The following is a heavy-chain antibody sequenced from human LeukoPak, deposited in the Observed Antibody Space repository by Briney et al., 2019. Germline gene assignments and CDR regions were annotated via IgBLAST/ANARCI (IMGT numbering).Heavy chain of an antibody. CDR2: IWNDGSNK. CDR3: ASQWELRYFDY. J-gene: IGHJ4*02. D-gene: IGHD1-26*01. V-gene: IGHV3-33*01. CDR1: GFTFSSYG. Sequence: GGSLRLSCAASGFTFSSYGMHWVRQAPGKGLEWVAVIWNDGSNKDYVDSVKGRFTISRDNSKNTLYLQMNSLRAEDTAVYYCASQWELRYFDYWGQGTLVTVSS.